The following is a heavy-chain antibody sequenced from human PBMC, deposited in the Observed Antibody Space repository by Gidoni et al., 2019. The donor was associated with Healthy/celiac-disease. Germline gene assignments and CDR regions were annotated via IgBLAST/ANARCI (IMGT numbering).Heavy chain of an antibody. D-gene: IGHD3-22*01. CDR1: GFTFSSSG. CDR2: IWYDGSNK. CDR3: ARDPRHYYDSSGYYHYGMDV. J-gene: IGHJ6*02. V-gene: IGHV3-33*01. Sequence: QVQLVESGGGVVQPGRSLRLSCAASGFTFSSSGMHWVRQAPGKGLEWVAVIWYDGSNKYYADSVKGRFTISRDNSKNTLYLQMNSLRAEDTAVYYCARDPRHYYDSSGYYHYGMDVWGQGTTVTVSS.